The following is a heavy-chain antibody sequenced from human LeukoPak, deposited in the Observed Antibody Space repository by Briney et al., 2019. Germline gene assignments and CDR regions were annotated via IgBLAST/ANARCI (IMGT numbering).Heavy chain of an antibody. CDR1: GYTFTDYY. Sequence: ASVKVSCKASGYTFTDYYMRWVQQAPGKGLEWMGRVDPADGGTIYAEKFQGRVTITADTSTDTAYMELSSLRSEDTAVYYCATVAIVAGSTFDYWGQGTLVTVSS. D-gene: IGHD5-12*01. V-gene: IGHV1-69-2*01. CDR3: ATVAIVAGSTFDY. CDR2: VDPADGGT. J-gene: IGHJ4*02.